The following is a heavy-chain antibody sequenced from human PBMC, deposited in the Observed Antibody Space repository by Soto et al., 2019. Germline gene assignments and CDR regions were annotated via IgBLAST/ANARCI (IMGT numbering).Heavy chain of an antibody. CDR3: ARAVTWGLDV. CDR1: GFTFSLYS. J-gene: IGHJ6*02. Sequence: EVQLVESGGGLVQPGGSLRLSCAASGFTFSLYSMSWVRQAPGKGLEWVSYISRSSTGIHYADSVKGRFTISRDDATNSMHLQMNSLGDGGTAVYYRARAVTWGLDVGGQGTTVSIS. V-gene: IGHV3-48*02. CDR2: ISRSSTGI. D-gene: IGHD3-10*01.